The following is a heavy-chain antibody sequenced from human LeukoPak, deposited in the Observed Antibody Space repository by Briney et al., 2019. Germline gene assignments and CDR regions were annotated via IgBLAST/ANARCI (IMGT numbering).Heavy chain of an antibody. CDR2: IYYSGST. Sequence: SETLSLTCTVSGGSISSSGYYWSWIRQPPGKGLEWIGYIYYSGSTNYNPSLKSRVTISVDTSKNQFSLSLRSVTAADTAVYPCARGGWSLDLWGQGTLVTVSS. V-gene: IGHV4-61*08. J-gene: IGHJ4*02. D-gene: IGHD6-19*01. CDR1: GGSISSSGYY. CDR3: ARGGWSLDL.